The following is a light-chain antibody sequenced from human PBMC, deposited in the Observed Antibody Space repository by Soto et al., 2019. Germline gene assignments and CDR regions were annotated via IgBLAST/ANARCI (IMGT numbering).Light chain of an antibody. CDR1: QSVYSN. CDR2: GAS. CDR3: QQYNHWPYT. J-gene: IGKJ3*01. V-gene: IGKV3-15*01. Sequence: EIVMTQSPATLPVSPGEGATLSCRASQSVYSNLAWYQQKPGQPPRLLIYGASTRATGIPARFSGSGSGTEFTFTISSLQSEDFAAYYCQQYNHWPYTFGPGTKVDIK.